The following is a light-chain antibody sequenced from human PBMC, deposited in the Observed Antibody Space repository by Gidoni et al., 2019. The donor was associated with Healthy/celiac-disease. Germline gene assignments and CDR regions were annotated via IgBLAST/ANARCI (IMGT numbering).Light chain of an antibody. CDR1: QGISSY. V-gene: IGKV1-8*01. CDR2: AAS. CDR3: QQYYSYPRVT. J-gene: IGKJ3*01. Sequence: AIRMTQSPSSLSASTGDRVTITCRASQGISSYLAWYQQKPGKAPKLLIYAASTLQSGVPSRFRGSGSGTDFTLTISCLQSEDFATYYCQQYYSYPRVTFGPGTKVDIK.